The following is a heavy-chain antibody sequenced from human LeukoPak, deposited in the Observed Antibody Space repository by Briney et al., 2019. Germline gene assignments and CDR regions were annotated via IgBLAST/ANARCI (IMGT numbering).Heavy chain of an antibody. V-gene: IGHV4-39*01. CDR2: IYYTGST. CDR3: ARHSRTVVSVGIDP. CDR1: GGSISSSGYY. D-gene: IGHD4-23*01. J-gene: IGHJ5*02. Sequence: SETLSLTCAVSGGSISSSGYYWGWIRQPPGKGLEWIGNIYYTGSTYYNPSLKSRVTISVDTSKNQFSLKLSSVTAADTAVYYCARHSRTVVSVGIDPWGQGTLVTVSS.